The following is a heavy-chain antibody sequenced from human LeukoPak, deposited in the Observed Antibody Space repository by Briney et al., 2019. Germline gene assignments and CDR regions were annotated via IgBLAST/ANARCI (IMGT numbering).Heavy chain of an antibody. D-gene: IGHD3-22*01. CDR2: INHSGST. J-gene: IGHJ4*02. CDR1: GGSFSGYY. V-gene: IGHV4-34*01. CDR3: AGYYYDSSGYYTFDY. Sequence: SETLSLTCAVYGGSFSGYYWSWIRQPPGKGLEGIGEINHSGSTNYNPSLKSRVTISVDTSKNQFSLKLSSVTAADTAVYYCAGYYYDSSGYYTFDYWGQGTVVTVSS.